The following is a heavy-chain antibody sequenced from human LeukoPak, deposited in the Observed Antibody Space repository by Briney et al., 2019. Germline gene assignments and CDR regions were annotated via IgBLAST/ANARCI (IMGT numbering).Heavy chain of an antibody. CDR2: INHSGST. J-gene: IGHJ4*02. CDR3: ARGLGGYCAY. D-gene: IGHD2-15*01. CDR1: GGSFSGYY. Sequence: SETLSLTCAVYGGSFSGYYWSWIRQPPGKGLEWIGEINHSGSTNYNPSLKSRVTISVDTSKNQFSLKLSSVTAADTAVYYCARGLGGYCAYWGQGTQVTVSS. V-gene: IGHV4-34*01.